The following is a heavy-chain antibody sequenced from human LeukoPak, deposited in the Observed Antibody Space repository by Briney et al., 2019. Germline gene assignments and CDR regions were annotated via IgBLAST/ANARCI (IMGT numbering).Heavy chain of an antibody. CDR1: GGSISSYY. CDR2: IYYSGST. V-gene: IGHV4-59*12. Sequence: SETLSLTCTVSGGSISSYYWSWIRQPPGKGLEWIGYIYYSGSTYYNPSLKSRVTISVDTSKNQFSLKLSSVTAADTAVYYCARAPSYCSSTSCYSYGMDVWGQGTTVTVSS. D-gene: IGHD2-2*02. CDR3: ARAPSYCSSTSCYSYGMDV. J-gene: IGHJ6*02.